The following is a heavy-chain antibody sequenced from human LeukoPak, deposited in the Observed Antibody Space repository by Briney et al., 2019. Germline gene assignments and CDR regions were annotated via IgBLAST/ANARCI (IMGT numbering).Heavy chain of an antibody. D-gene: IGHD6-6*01. J-gene: IGHJ4*02. Sequence: PSETLSLTCTVSGGSISSYYWSWIRQPPGKGLEWIGYIYYSGSTNYNPSLKSRVTISVDTSKNQFSLKLSSVTAADTAVYYCARASSIAVWGQGTLVTVSS. CDR3: ARASSIAV. CDR2: IYYSGST. CDR1: GGSISSYY. V-gene: IGHV4-59*01.